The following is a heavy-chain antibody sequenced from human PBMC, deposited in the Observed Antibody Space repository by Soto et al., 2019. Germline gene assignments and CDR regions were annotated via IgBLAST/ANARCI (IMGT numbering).Heavy chain of an antibody. CDR1: GGSISSSTYY. J-gene: IGHJ6*02. D-gene: IGHD3-22*01. CDR3: ARERQGGYYDSSGYYYLYYYYGMDV. Sequence: SETLSLTCTVSGGSISSSTYYWGWMRQPPGEGLEWIASFFIGGNTYYNPSLKSQVTISVDTSKNQFSLKLSSVTAADTAVYYCARERQGGYYDSSGYYYLYYYYGMDVWGQGTTVT. V-gene: IGHV4-39*02. CDR2: FFIGGNT.